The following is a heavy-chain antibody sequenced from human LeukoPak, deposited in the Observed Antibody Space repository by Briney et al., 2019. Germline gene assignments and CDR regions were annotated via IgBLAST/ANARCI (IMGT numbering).Heavy chain of an antibody. J-gene: IGHJ6*02. CDR2: ISWSGGAV. CDR3: EKDSPSSWPNYSYGMDV. CDR1: EFTFDDYG. V-gene: IGHV3-9*01. Sequence: GGSLRLSCTASEFTFDDYGMHWVRQAPGKGLEWVSGISWSGGAVAYADSVKGRFTISRDNAKNSLYLQMNSLRAEDTALYYCEKDSPSSWPNYSYGMDVWGQGTTVTVSS. D-gene: IGHD6-13*01.